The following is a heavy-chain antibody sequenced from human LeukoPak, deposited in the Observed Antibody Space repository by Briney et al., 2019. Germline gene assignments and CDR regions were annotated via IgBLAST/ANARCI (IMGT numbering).Heavy chain of an antibody. D-gene: IGHD3-22*01. CDR1: GGSISSYY. Sequence: SETLSLTCTVSGGSISSYYWSWIRQPPGKGLEWIGYIYYSGSTNYNPSLKSRVTISVDTSKNQFSLKLSSVTAADTAVYYCARTNYYDSSGSVPDYWGQGTLVTVSS. CDR3: ARTNYYDSSGSVPDY. CDR2: IYYSGST. V-gene: IGHV4-59*01. J-gene: IGHJ4*02.